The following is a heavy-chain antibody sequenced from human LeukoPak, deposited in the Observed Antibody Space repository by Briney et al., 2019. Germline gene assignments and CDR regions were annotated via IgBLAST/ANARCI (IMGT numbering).Heavy chain of an antibody. J-gene: IGHJ5*02. CDR3: ARSSTSSWERSPFDP. Sequence: GESLKISCKGSGYSFTSYWIGWVRQMPGKGLEWMGIIYPGDSDTRYSPSFQGQVTISADKSISTAYLQWSSLKASDTALYYCARSSTSSWERSPFDPWGQGTLVTVSS. V-gene: IGHV5-51*01. CDR1: GYSFTSYW. CDR2: IYPGDSDT. D-gene: IGHD2-2*01.